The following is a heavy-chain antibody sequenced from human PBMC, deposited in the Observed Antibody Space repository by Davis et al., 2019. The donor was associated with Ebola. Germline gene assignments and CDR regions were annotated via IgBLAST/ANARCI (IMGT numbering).Heavy chain of an antibody. CDR3: ATLRRTITGMDDGFDI. D-gene: IGHD1-20*01. J-gene: IGHJ3*02. CDR1: GNRYHRHW. Sequence: GNRYHRHWLGRVRQMPAKGLERTRIIFTGDPDPRYRPSFRGQVTISADKSFKTAFLQWSSLKASDTARYYCATLRRTITGMDDGFDIWGQGTMGTVSS. CDR2: IFTGDPDP. V-gene: IGHV5-51*01.